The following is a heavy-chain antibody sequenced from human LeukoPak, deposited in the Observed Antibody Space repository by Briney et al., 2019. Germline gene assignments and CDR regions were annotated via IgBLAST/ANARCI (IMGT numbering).Heavy chain of an antibody. V-gene: IGHV3-48*03. CDR3: ARGRRYYYDSSGYYGY. CDR2: ISDSGRTT. Sequence: PGGSLRLSCAVSGLTFSNFKMNWVRQAPGKGLEWVSYISDSGRTTFYADSVKGRFTISRDNAKNSLYLQMSSLRVEDTAVYYCARGRRYYYDSSGYYGYWGQGTLVTVSS. CDR1: GLTFSNFK. J-gene: IGHJ4*02. D-gene: IGHD3-22*01.